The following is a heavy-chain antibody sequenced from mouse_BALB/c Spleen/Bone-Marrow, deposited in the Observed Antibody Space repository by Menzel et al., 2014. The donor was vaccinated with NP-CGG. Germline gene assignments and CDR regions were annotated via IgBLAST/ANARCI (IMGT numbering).Heavy chain of an antibody. V-gene: IGHV2-9*02. J-gene: IGHJ4*01. Sequence: QVQLKESGPGLVAPSQSLSITCTVSGLSLTSYGVHWVRQPPGKGLEWLGVIWAGGSTNYNSALMSRLSISKDNSKSQVFLKMNSLQTDDTAMYYCARDRYGNYFYYAMDYWGQGTSVTVSS. CDR3: ARDRYGNYFYYAMDY. CDR2: IWAGGST. D-gene: IGHD2-10*02. CDR1: GLSLTSYG.